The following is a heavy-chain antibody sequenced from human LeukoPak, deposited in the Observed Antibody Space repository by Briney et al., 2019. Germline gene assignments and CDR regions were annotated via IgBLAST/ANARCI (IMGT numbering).Heavy chain of an antibody. Sequence: ASVKVSCKASGYTFTGYYMHWVRQAPGQGLEWMGRINPNSGGTNSAQKFQGRVTMPRDTSISTAYMELSRLRSDDTAVYYCARESSSWSVDYWGQGTLVTVSS. CDR3: ARESSSWSVDY. D-gene: IGHD6-13*01. V-gene: IGHV1-2*06. CDR2: INPNSGGT. J-gene: IGHJ4*02. CDR1: GYTFTGYY.